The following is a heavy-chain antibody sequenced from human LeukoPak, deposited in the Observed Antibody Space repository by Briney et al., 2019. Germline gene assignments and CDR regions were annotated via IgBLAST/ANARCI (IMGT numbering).Heavy chain of an antibody. CDR1: GFTFSDYY. CDR3: ARSVGYYYTMDV. V-gene: IGHV3-11*01. D-gene: IGHD2-15*01. J-gene: IGHJ6*02. Sequence: GGSLRLSCVACGFTFSDYYMSWVRQAPGRGLEWDSYISGSGSDLYYADSVKGRFTISRDNAKNSLFLQMNSLRAEDTAVYYCARSVGYYYTMDVWGHGTTVTVSS. CDR2: ISGSGSDL.